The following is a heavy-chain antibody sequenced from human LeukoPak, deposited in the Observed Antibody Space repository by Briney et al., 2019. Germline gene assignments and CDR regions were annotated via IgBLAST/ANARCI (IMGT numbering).Heavy chain of an antibody. J-gene: IGHJ4*02. CDR2: INPNSGGT. D-gene: IGHD4-17*01. CDR3: ARDLGDYIFYFDY. CDR1: GYTFTLYY. Sequence: GASVKVSCKASGYTFTLYYMHWVRQAPGQGLEWMGWINPNSGGTNYAQKFQGRVTMTRDTSISTAYMELSRLRSDDTAVYYCARDLGDYIFYFDYWGQGTLVTVSS. V-gene: IGHV1-2*02.